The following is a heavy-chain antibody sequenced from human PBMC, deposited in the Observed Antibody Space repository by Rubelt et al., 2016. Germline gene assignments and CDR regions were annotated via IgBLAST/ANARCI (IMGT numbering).Heavy chain of an antibody. Sequence: EVQLLESGGGLVQPGGSLRLSCAASGFTSSSHAMSWVRQAPGKGLEWVATISGSGGSTCYADPVKGRFPVSRDNSENTLYWQMNSLGVEDAAVYYCAKDRVRVTTVNVGCWDCWGQGVLVTVSS. CDR2: ISGSGGST. CDR3: AKDRVRVTTVNVGCWDC. J-gene: IGHJ4*02. V-gene: IGHV3-23*01. D-gene: IGHD4-17*01. CDR1: GFTSSSHA.